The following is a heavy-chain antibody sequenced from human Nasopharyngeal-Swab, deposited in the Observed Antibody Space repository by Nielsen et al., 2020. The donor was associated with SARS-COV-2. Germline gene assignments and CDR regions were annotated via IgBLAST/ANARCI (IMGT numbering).Heavy chain of an antibody. CDR1: GFTFSSYS. Sequence: GESLKISCAASGFTFSSYSMNWVRQAPGKGLWWVSSISSSSSYIYYADSVKGRFTISRDNAKNSLYLQMNSLRAEDTAVYYCARDGPNTIFGVVTTNYYYYYYMDVWGKGTTVTASS. CDR3: ARDGPNTIFGVVTTNYYYYYYMDV. V-gene: IGHV3-21*01. D-gene: IGHD3-3*01. CDR2: ISSSSSYI. J-gene: IGHJ6*03.